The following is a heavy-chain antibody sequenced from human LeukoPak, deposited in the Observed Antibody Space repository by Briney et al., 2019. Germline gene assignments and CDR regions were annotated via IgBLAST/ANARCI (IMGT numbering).Heavy chain of an antibody. J-gene: IGHJ4*02. CDR3: VRRVAGTFYFDK. CDR1: GESIKSTSNY. CDR2: IYYSTNT. Sequence: SETLSLTCSVSGESIKSTSNYWAWVRQPPGKGLEWIGHIYYSTNTYYNSSLKSRVTISDDTSKNQVSLSLRSVTAADTALYFCVRRVAGTFYFDKWREGSLVSVPS. V-gene: IGHV4-39*01. D-gene: IGHD6-19*01.